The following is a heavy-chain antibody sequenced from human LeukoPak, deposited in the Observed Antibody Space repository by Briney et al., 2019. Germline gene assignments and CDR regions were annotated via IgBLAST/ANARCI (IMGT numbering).Heavy chain of an antibody. CDR3: ARDFAVAGGDF. D-gene: IGHD6-19*01. CDR2: INPNSGGT. CDR1: GYTFIGYY. V-gene: IGHV1-2*02. J-gene: IGHJ4*02. Sequence: GASVKVSCKASGYTFIGYYIHWVRQAPGQGLEWMGWINPNSGGTNYAQKFQGRVTMTGDTSISTAFMELSRLRSDDTAVYYCARDFAVAGGDFWGQGALVTVSS.